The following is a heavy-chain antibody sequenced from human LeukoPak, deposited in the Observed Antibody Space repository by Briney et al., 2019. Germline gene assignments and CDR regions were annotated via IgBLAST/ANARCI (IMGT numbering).Heavy chain of an antibody. J-gene: IGHJ6*03. CDR3: AASSGWYNYYMDV. CDR2: IIPIFGTA. V-gene: IGHV1-69*06. Sequence: GASVTVSYKPSGGTFSSYAISWVRQAPGQGLEWMGRIIPIFGTANYAQKFQGRVTITADKSTSTAYMELSSLRSEDTAVYYCAASSGWYNYYMDVWGKGTTVTVSS. CDR1: GGTFSSYA. D-gene: IGHD6-19*01.